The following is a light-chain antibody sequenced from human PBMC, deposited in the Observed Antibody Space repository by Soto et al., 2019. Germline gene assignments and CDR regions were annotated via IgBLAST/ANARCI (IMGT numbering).Light chain of an antibody. CDR3: QQYGSSPQT. J-gene: IGKJ4*01. Sequence: EIVLTQSPGTLSLSPGERATLSCRASQTVSSNFLAWYQQKPGQAPRLLIYGASTRATGIPDRFSGSGSGTDFTLTISRLEPEDFAMYYCQQYGSSPQTFGGGTKVEAK. V-gene: IGKV3-20*01. CDR2: GAS. CDR1: QTVSSNF.